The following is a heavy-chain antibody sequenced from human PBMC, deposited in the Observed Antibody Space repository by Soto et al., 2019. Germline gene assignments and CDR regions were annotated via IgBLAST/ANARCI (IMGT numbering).Heavy chain of an antibody. D-gene: IGHD4-17*01. CDR3: ASAAGNDYGDYLSGRDFDY. CDR1: GFTFSSYG. CDR2: TWNDGSNK. Sequence: QVQLVESGGGVVQPGRSLRLSCAASGFTFSSYGMHWVRQAPGKGLEWVAVTWNDGSNKFYAASVKGRFTISRDNSKNTVFLQMNSLRAEDTAVYYCASAAGNDYGDYLSGRDFDYWGQGTRVTVSS. V-gene: IGHV3-33*01. J-gene: IGHJ4*02.